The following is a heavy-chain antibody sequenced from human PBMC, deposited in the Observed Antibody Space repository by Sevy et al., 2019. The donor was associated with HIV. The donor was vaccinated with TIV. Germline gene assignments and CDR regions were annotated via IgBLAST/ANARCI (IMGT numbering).Heavy chain of an antibody. V-gene: IGHV1-69*13. D-gene: IGHD6-13*01. CDR3: ARERYSSSWFVYYYYYYMDV. Sequence: ASVKVSCKASGGTFSSYAISWVRQAPGQGLEWMGRIIPIFGTANYAQKFQGRVTITADESTSTAYMELSSLRSEDTAVYYCARERYSSSWFVYYYYYYMDVWGKGTTVTVSS. J-gene: IGHJ6*03. CDR1: GGTFSSYA. CDR2: IIPIFGTA.